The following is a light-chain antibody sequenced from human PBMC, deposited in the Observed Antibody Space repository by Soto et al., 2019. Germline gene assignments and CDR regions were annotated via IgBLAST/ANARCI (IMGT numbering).Light chain of an antibody. V-gene: IGKV4-1*01. Sequence: DIVMTQSPAPRPWSRAGRAPINSKSTQGVLSSSNIKNYLAWYQQKPGQPPKLLIYWASTRESGVPDRFSGSGSGTDFTLTISSLQAEDVAVYYCQQYYSTPITFGQGTRLEIK. CDR2: WAS. CDR3: QQYYSTPIT. J-gene: IGKJ5*01. CDR1: QGVLSSSNIKNY.